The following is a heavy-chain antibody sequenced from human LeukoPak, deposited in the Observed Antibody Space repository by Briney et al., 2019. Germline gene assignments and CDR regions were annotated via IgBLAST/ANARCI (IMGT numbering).Heavy chain of an antibody. CDR2: IYYSGST. J-gene: IGHJ6*02. V-gene: IGHV4-31*03. D-gene: IGHD2-8*02. CDR3: ASYGTGNPTYYYYGMDV. CDR1: GGSISSGGYY. Sequence: SQTLSLTCTVSGGSISSGGYYWSWIRQHPGKGLEWIGYIYYSGSTYYNPSLKSRVTISVDTSKNQFSLELSSVTAADTAVYYCASYGTGNPTYYYYGMDVWGQGTTVTVSS.